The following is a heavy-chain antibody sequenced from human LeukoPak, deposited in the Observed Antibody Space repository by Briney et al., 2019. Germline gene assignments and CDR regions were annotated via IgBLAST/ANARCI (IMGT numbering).Heavy chain of an antibody. CDR1: GGTFSSYA. J-gene: IGHJ4*02. CDR2: IIPIFGTA. D-gene: IGHD1-20*01. V-gene: IGHV1-69*13. Sequence: SVKVSCKASGGTFSSYAISWMRQAPGQGLEWMGGIIPIFGTANYAQKFQGRITITADESTTTAYMELSSLRAEDTAVYYCARVAVWLERPRPYYFDYWGQGTLVTVSS. CDR3: ARVAVWLERPRPYYFDY.